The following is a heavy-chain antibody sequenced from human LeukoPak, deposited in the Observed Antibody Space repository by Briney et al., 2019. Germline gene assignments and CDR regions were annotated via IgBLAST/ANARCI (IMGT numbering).Heavy chain of an antibody. Sequence: ASVKVSCKASGYTFTSYYMHWVRQAPGQGLEWMGWINPTFGTTNYAQKFQGRVTMTRDTSISTAYMERSRLRSDDTAVYYCARSSPHYYDSSGYSHFDYWGQGTLVTVSS. J-gene: IGHJ4*02. V-gene: IGHV1-2*02. CDR2: INPTFGTT. CDR3: ARSSPHYYDSSGYSHFDY. D-gene: IGHD3-22*01. CDR1: GYTFTSYY.